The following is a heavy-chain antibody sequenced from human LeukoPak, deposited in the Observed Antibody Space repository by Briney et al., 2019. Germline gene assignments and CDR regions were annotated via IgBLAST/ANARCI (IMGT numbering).Heavy chain of an antibody. CDR2: INTNTGNP. J-gene: IGHJ4*02. CDR3: ARVGGRLGIAVAGINN. CDR1: GYTFTSYA. D-gene: IGHD6-19*01. V-gene: IGHV7-4-1*02. Sequence: ASVKVSCKASGYTFTSYAMNWVRQAPGQGLEWMGWINTNTGNPTYAQGFTGRFVFSLDTSVSTAYLQISSLKAEDTAVYYCARVGGRLGIAVAGINNWGQGTLVTVSS.